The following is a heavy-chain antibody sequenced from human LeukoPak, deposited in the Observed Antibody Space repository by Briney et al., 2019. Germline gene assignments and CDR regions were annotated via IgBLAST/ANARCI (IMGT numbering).Heavy chain of an antibody. Sequence: PSETLSLTCTVSGGSISSYYWSWIRQPPGKGLEWIGYIYYSGSTNYNPSLKSRVTISVDTSKNQFSLKLSSVTAADTAVYCCAREYYDSSGYSPFDYWGQGTLVTVSS. CDR3: AREYYDSSGYSPFDY. D-gene: IGHD3-22*01. J-gene: IGHJ4*02. V-gene: IGHV4-59*01. CDR2: IYYSGST. CDR1: GGSISSYY.